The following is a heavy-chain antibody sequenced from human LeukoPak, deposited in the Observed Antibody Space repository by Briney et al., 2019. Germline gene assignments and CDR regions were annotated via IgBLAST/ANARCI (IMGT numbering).Heavy chain of an antibody. V-gene: IGHV3-21*01. CDR1: GFTFSSYS. CDR2: ISSSSSYI. J-gene: IGHJ4*02. D-gene: IGHD6-19*01. Sequence: GGSLRLSCAASGFTFSSYSMNWVRQAPVKVLEWVSSISSSSSYIYYADSVKGRFTISRDNAKNSLYLQMNSLRAEDTAVYYCTRDEQWLYALNYWGQGTLVTVSS. CDR3: TRDEQWLYALNY.